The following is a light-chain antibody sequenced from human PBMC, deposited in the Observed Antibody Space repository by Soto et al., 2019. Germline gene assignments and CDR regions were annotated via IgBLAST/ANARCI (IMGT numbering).Light chain of an antibody. CDR1: QSISSW. J-gene: IGKJ5*01. V-gene: IGKV1-33*01. CDR3: QQYENLPT. Sequence: DIQMTQSPSTLSASVGDRVTITCRASQSISSWLAWYQQKPGKAPKLLIYDASNLEAGVPSRFRGSGSGTDFTFTISRLQPEDIATYYCQQYENLPTFGQGTRLETK. CDR2: DAS.